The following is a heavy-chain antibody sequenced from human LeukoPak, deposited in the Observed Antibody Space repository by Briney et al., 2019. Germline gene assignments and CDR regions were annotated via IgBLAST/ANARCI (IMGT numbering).Heavy chain of an antibody. D-gene: IGHD3-22*01. Sequence: PGGSLRLSCTASGFTFDHYAMQWVRQAPGKGLEWVANINQNGSEIYYLDSVEGRFTISRDNAKNSLFLQMNSLRVEDTSVYYCVSGMIEFDYWGQGTRVTVSS. J-gene: IGHJ4*02. CDR2: INQNGSEI. V-gene: IGHV3-7*01. CDR1: GFTFDHYA. CDR3: VSGMIEFDY.